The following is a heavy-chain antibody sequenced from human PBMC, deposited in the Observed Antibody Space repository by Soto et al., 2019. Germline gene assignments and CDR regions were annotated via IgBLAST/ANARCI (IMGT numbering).Heavy chain of an antibody. CDR1: GYTFTSYA. V-gene: IGHV1-3*01. Sequence: QVQLVQSGAEVKKPGASVKVSCKASGYTFTSYAMHWMRQAPGQRLEWMGWINAGNGNTKYSQKFQGRVTITRDTSASTAYMELSSLISEDTAVYYCARTYGSGKFSAFDIWGQGTMVTVSS. D-gene: IGHD3-10*01. CDR3: ARTYGSGKFSAFDI. J-gene: IGHJ3*02. CDR2: INAGNGNT.